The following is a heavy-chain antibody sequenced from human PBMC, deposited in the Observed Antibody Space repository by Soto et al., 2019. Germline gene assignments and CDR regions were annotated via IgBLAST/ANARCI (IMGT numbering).Heavy chain of an antibody. CDR3: ARESIPGGYDPNYYYYGMDV. CDR1: GFTFSSYW. D-gene: IGHD5-12*01. V-gene: IGHV3-7*01. Sequence: TGGSLRLSCAASGFTFSSYWMSWVRQAPGKGLEWVANIKQDGSEKYYVDSVKGRFTISRDNAKNSLYLQMNSLRAEDTAVYYCARESIPGGYDPNYYYYGMDVWGQGTTVTVSS. J-gene: IGHJ6*02. CDR2: IKQDGSEK.